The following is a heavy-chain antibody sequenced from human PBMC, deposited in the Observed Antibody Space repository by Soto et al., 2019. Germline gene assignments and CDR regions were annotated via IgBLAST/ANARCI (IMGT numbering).Heavy chain of an antibody. D-gene: IGHD2-15*01. CDR2: INPNSGGT. CDR3: GTVEAGNNSGH. J-gene: IGHJ1*01. Sequence: GASVKVSCKASGYTFTGYYMHWVLQAPGQGLEWMGWINPNSGGTNYAQKFQGRVTMTRDTSISTAYMDLSRLRAPATAVSSCGTVEAGNNSGHWGRRCLFTIAS. CDR1: GYTFTGYY. V-gene: IGHV1-2*02.